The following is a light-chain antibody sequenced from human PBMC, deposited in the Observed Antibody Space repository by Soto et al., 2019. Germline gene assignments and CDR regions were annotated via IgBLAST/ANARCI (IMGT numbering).Light chain of an antibody. Sequence: QSVLTQPASVSGTPGQSITISCTGSNSDVGIYDFVSWYQHHPGRAPKLIVSEVSHRPSRVSNRFSGSKSGNTASLTISGLQSEDEADYHCISYTSDDVRYVFGTGTKVTVL. CDR1: NSDVGIYDF. V-gene: IGLV2-14*01. CDR3: ISYTSDDVRYV. J-gene: IGLJ1*01. CDR2: EVS.